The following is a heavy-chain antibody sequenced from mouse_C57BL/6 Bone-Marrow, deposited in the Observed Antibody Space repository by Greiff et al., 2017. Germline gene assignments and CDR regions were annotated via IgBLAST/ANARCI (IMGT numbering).Heavy chain of an antibody. CDR3: ARWSPVLY. CDR2: IYPRSGNT. J-gene: IGHJ3*01. Sequence: QVQLKQSGAELARPGASVKLSCKASGYTFTSYGISWVKQRTGQGLEWIGEIYPRSGNTYYNEKFKGKATLTADKFSSTAYMELRSLTSEDSAVYFCARWSPVLYWGQGTLVTVSA. V-gene: IGHV1-81*01. CDR1: GYTFTSYG.